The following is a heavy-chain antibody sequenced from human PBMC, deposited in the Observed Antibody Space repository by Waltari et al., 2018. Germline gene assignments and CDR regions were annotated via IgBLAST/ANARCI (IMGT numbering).Heavy chain of an antibody. D-gene: IGHD7-27*01. V-gene: IGHV1-18*01. CDR2: IRVDNCNT. J-gene: IGHJ6*02. Sequence: QVQLVQSGGEVKKPGASVKVSGTASGYTFTSYGISWVRQAPGQGLDWMGWIRVDNCNTNHAQHLQGRVTMTAATSTSTANMELRILRSDDTAHYYCARPSLGQYYYYGMEVWGQGTAVTVSS. CDR1: GYTFTSYG. CDR3: ARPSLGQYYYYGMEV.